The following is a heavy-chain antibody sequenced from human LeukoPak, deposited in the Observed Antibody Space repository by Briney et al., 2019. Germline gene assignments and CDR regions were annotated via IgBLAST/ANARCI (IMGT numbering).Heavy chain of an antibody. V-gene: IGHV3-30*18. CDR3: AKDQEVPASGTWGSIDY. Sequence: GGSLRLSCAVSGFTFKNYAIHWVRQAPGKGLEWVAVISYDGSKKYYADSVKGRFTISRDNSKNTLYLQMNSLRAEDTAVYYCAKDQEVPASGTWGSIDYWGQGTLVTVSS. CDR1: GFTFKNYA. J-gene: IGHJ4*02. D-gene: IGHD2-2*01. CDR2: ISYDGSKK.